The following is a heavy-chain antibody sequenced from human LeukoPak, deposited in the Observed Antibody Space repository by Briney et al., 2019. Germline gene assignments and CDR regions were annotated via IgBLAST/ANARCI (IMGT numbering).Heavy chain of an antibody. J-gene: IGHJ4*02. V-gene: IGHV3-21*01. D-gene: IGHD6-13*01. CDR1: GFTFSSYS. CDR2: ISSSSSYI. CDR3: ARDRQQLVDY. Sequence: GGSLRLSCAASGFTFSSYSMNWVRQAPGKGREWVSSISSSSSYIYYTDSVKGRFTISRDNAKNSLYLQMNSLRAEDTAVYYCARDRQQLVDYWGQGTLVTVSS.